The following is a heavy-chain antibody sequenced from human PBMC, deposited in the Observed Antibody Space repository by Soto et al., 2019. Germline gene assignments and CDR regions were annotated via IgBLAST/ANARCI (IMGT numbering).Heavy chain of an antibody. CDR2: IYYSGST. Sequence: SETLSLTCTVSGGYISSGGYYWSWIRQHPGKGLEWIGYIYYSGSTYYNPSLKSRVTISVDTSKNQFSLKLSSVTAADTAVYYCARDGADTAMVTVHGMDVWGQGTTVTVS. CDR3: ARDGADTAMVTVHGMDV. J-gene: IGHJ6*02. CDR1: GGYISSGGYY. V-gene: IGHV4-31*03. D-gene: IGHD5-18*01.